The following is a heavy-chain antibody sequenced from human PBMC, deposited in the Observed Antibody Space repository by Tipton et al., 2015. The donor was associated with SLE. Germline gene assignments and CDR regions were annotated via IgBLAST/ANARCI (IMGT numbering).Heavy chain of an antibody. Sequence: QLVQSGGGLVKPGGSLRLSCAGSGFTFSDYVMNWVRQPPGKGLEWVSVIYSGGSSTYYADSVKGRFTISRDNSKNTLYLQMNSLRAEDTAVYYCAKHDSYGQSGFGYWGQGTLVTVSS. D-gene: IGHD5-18*01. J-gene: IGHJ4*02. CDR1: GFTFSDYV. CDR3: AKHDSYGQSGFGY. V-gene: IGHV3-23*03. CDR2: IYSGGSST.